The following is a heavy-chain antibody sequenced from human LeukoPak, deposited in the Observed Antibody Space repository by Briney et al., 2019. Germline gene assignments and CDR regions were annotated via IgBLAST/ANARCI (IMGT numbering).Heavy chain of an antibody. Sequence: GGSLRLSCTASGFTFGDYSMSWVRQAPGKGLEWVGSIRSKAYGGTTEYAASVKGRFTISRDDSKSIAYLQMNSLNTEDTAVYYCTRERDIVVVPAEPWGQGTLVTVSS. CDR1: GFTFGDYS. CDR3: TRERDIVVVPAEP. V-gene: IGHV3-49*04. CDR2: IRSKAYGGTT. J-gene: IGHJ5*02. D-gene: IGHD2-2*01.